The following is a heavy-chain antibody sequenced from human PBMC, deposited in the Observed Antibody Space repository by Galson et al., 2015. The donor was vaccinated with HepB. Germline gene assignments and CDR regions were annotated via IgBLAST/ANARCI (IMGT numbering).Heavy chain of an antibody. CDR2: IYWDDDK. CDR3: ARIAVAGLDAFDI. CDR1: GFSLSTSGMC. J-gene: IGHJ3*02. V-gene: IGHV2-70*11. Sequence: PALVKPTQTLTLTCTFSGFSLSTSGMCVSWIRQPPGKALEWLASIYWDDDKYYSTSLKTRLTISKDTSKNQVVLTMTNMDPVDTATYYCARIAVAGLDAFDIWGQGTMVTVSS. D-gene: IGHD6-19*01.